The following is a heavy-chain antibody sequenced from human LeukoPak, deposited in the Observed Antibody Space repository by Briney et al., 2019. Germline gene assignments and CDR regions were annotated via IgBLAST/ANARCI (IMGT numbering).Heavy chain of an antibody. D-gene: IGHD2-15*01. J-gene: IGHJ4*02. CDR1: GYTFTNYH. V-gene: IGHV1-8*03. CDR2: MSPNTGDS. CDR3: ARTTSFTASCYDC. Sequence: VASVKVSCKASGYTFTNYHINWVRQATGQGLEWMGWMSPNTGDSGYAQKFQGRVTITRDTSISTSYMELRSLRSDDTAVYFCARTTSFTASCYDCWGQGTLVTVSS.